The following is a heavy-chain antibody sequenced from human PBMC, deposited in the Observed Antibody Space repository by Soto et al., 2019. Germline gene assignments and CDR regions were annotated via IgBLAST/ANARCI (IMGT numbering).Heavy chain of an antibody. Sequence: GESLKISCGASGYSFPAFWIGWVRQMPGKGLEWMGIIFPADSETRYSPSFQGQVTISADKPTSTAYLEWSSLKASDTAMYYCARHGRVYYDSSGYYYMGMDVWGQGTTVTVSS. V-gene: IGHV5-51*01. CDR2: IFPADSET. CDR3: ARHGRVYYDSSGYYYMGMDV. CDR1: GYSFPAFW. J-gene: IGHJ6*02. D-gene: IGHD3-22*01.